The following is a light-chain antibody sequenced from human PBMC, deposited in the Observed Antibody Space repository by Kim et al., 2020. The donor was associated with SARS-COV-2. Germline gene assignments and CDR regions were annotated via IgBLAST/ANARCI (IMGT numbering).Light chain of an antibody. CDR3: QQANNFPLT. J-gene: IGKJ4*01. CDR1: QDINKW. CDR2: SAS. V-gene: IGKV1-12*01. Sequence: DIQMTQSPSSVSASVGDRVTITCRASQDINKWLVWYQQKPGKAPKLLIFSASSLQSGVPSRFRGSGSGTEFTLTISSLQAEDFATYYCQQANNFPLTFGGGTKVEI.